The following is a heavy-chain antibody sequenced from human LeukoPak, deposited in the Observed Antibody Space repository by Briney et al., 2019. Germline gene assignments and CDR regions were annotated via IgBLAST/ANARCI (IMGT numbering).Heavy chain of an antibody. CDR3: AKVGSYGLLDY. CDR1: GGSFSGYY. V-gene: IGHV4-34*01. Sequence: SETLSLTCAVYGGSFSGYYWSWIRQPPGKGLEWIGEINHSGSTNYNPSLKSRVTISVDTSKNQFSLKLSSVTAADTAVYYCAKVGSYGLLDYWGQGTMVTVSS. CDR2: INHSGST. J-gene: IGHJ4*02. D-gene: IGHD3-16*01.